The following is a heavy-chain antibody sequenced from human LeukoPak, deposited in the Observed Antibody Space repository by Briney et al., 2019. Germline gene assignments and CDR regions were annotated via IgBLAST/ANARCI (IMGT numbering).Heavy chain of an antibody. Sequence: TGGSLRLSCAASGFSFTSYNFHWVRQAPGKGLQWLGFISYDGNIKYEDSVKGRFTISRDNSKNTLYLQMNSLRAEDTAVYYCARQPEWELATFDYWGQGTLVTVSS. J-gene: IGHJ4*02. V-gene: IGHV3-30*03. D-gene: IGHD1-26*01. CDR2: ISYDGNIK. CDR1: GFSFTSYN. CDR3: ARQPEWELATFDY.